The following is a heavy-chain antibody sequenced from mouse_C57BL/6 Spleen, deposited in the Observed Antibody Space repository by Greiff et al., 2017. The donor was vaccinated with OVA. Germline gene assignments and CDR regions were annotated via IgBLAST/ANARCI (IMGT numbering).Heavy chain of an antibody. CDR2: IRSKSNNYAT. J-gene: IGHJ4*01. CDR1: GFSFNTYA. V-gene: IGHV10-1*01. CDR3: SYDAMDY. Sequence: EVKLVESGGGLVQPKGSLKLSCAASGFSFNTYAMNWVRQAPGKGLEWVARIRSKSNNYATYYADSVKDRFTISRDDSESMLYLQMNNLITEDTAMYYCSYDAMDYWGQGTSVTVSS.